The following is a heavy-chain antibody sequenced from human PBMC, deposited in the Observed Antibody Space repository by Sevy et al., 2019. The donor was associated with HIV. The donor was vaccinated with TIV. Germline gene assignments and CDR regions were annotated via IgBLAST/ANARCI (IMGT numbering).Heavy chain of an antibody. Sequence: GGSLRLSCAASGFTVSSNYMSWVRQAPGKGLEWVSGIYSGGSTYYADSVKGRFTISRDNSKNTLYLLMNSLRAEDTAVYYCAREAGYYDSSGYYYDYWGQGTLVTVSS. CDR3: AREAGYYDSSGYYYDY. V-gene: IGHV3-53*01. J-gene: IGHJ4*02. D-gene: IGHD3-22*01. CDR2: IYSGGST. CDR1: GFTVSSNY.